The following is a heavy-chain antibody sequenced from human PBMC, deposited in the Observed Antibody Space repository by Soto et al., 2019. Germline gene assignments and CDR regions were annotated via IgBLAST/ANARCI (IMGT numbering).Heavy chain of an antibody. CDR1: GLTFRNDW. CDR3: AVYGYGVSAAAY. Sequence: VALRLSCAVSGLTFRNDWLSWVRQAPGKGLEWVANINQDGSERYYVDSVRGRFTISRDNVENSLYLQLNSLRPEDTAVYYCAVYGYGVSAAAYWGQGTLVTVSS. J-gene: IGHJ4*02. CDR2: INQDGSER. D-gene: IGHD4-17*01. V-gene: IGHV3-7*03.